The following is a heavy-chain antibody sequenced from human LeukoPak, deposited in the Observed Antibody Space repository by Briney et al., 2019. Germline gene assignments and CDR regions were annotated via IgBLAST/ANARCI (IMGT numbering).Heavy chain of an antibody. CDR3: ARRGYCSSTSCYEYWFDP. CDR1: GGSISSSSYY. V-gene: IGHV4-39*01. CDR2: IYYSGST. D-gene: IGHD2-2*01. J-gene: IGHJ5*02. Sequence: SESLSLTCTVSGGSISSSSYYWGWNRQPPGKELESLGIIYYSGSTYYNPSLKSRLTISVDTSKNQFSLKLSSVTATDTAVYYCARRGYCSSTSCYEYWFDPWGQGTLVTVSS.